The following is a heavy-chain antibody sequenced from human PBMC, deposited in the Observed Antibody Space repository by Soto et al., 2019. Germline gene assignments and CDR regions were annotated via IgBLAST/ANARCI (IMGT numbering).Heavy chain of an antibody. J-gene: IGHJ5*02. Sequence: VKVSCKTSGYTFTSYSISWVRQAPGQGLEWMGWINVYNGNTKYAQNLQGRVTMTTDTSTSTAYMELRSLRSDDTAVYYCARDLAVAWSDHWGQGTLVTVSS. V-gene: IGHV1-18*01. CDR1: GYTFTSYS. CDR2: INVYNGNT. D-gene: IGHD2-15*01. CDR3: ARDLAVAWSDH.